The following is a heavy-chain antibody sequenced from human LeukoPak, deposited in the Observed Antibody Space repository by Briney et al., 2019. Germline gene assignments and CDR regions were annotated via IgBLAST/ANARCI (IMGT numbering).Heavy chain of an antibody. Sequence: GGSLRLSCAASGFTFSSYAMHWVRQAPGKGLEYVSAISSNGGSTYYANSVKGRFTISRDNSKNTLYLQMGSLRAEDMAVYYCARDYDSSGYPDYWGQGTLVTVSS. V-gene: IGHV3-64*01. CDR1: GFTFSSYA. CDR3: ARDYDSSGYPDY. CDR2: ISSNGGST. D-gene: IGHD3-22*01. J-gene: IGHJ4*02.